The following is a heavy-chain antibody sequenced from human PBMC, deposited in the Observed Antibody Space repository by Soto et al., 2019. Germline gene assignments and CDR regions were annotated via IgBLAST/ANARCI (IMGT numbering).Heavy chain of an antibody. CDR3: ARVAYCGGDCYPYYFDY. CDR1: GGSISSGGYY. Sequence: NPSETLSLTCTVSGGSISSGGYYWSWIRQHPGRGLEWIGYIYYTGSAYYNPSLKSRVTISVDTSKNQFSLKLSSVTAADTAVYYCARVAYCGGDCYPYYFDYWGQGTLVTVSS. D-gene: IGHD2-21*02. J-gene: IGHJ4*02. CDR2: IYYTGSA. V-gene: IGHV4-31*03.